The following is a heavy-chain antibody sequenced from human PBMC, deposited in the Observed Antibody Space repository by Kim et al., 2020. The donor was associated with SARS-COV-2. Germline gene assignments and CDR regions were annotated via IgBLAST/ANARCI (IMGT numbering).Heavy chain of an antibody. CDR2: IIPIFGTA. V-gene: IGHV1-69*13. D-gene: IGHD4-17*01. J-gene: IGHJ4*02. CDR3: ARDRTTVVTPDYFDY. CDR1: GGTFSSYA. Sequence: SVKVSCKASGGTFSSYAISWVRQAPGQGLEWMGGIIPIFGTANYAQKFQGRVTITADESTSTAYMDLSSLRSEDTAVYYCARDRTTVVTPDYFDYWGQGTLVTVSS.